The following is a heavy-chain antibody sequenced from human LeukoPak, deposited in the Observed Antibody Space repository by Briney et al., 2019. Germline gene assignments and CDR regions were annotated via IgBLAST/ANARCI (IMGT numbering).Heavy chain of an antibody. Sequence: PSETLSLTCAVYGGSFSGYYWSWIRQPPGKGLEWTGEINHSGSTNYNPSLKSRVTISVDTSKNQFSLKLSSVTAADTAVYYCARVSSSWYVDYWGQGTQVTVSS. J-gene: IGHJ4*02. CDR2: INHSGST. CDR3: ARVSSSWYVDY. V-gene: IGHV4-34*01. CDR1: GGSFSGYY. D-gene: IGHD6-13*01.